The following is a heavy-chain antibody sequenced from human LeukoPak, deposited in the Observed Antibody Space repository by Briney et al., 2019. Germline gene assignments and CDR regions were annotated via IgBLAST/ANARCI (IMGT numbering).Heavy chain of an antibody. J-gene: IGHJ3*02. CDR3: ARSEFEAFDM. V-gene: IGHV3-21*01. Sequence: GGPLRLSCAASGFIFSYYSMNWVRQAPGKGLEWVSSINSNSNYTSYADSVKGRFTISRDNAKNSLYLQMTSLRAEDTAVYYCARSEFEAFDMWGQGTMVTVSS. D-gene: IGHD3-10*01. CDR2: INSNSNYT. CDR1: GFIFSYYS.